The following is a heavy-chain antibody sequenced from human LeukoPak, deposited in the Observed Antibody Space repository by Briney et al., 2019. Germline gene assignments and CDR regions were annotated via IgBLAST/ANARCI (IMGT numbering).Heavy chain of an antibody. J-gene: IGHJ4*02. CDR3: SRGELGPTNRYDY. Sequence: SETLSLTSAVYGGSFSGHYWSWIRQPPGKGLEWIVEINHSGSNNYNPSLKSRVTISVDTSKDQFYLKMISVADADVDVYYWSRGELGPTNRYDYWGQGTLVTVSS. CDR1: GGSFSGHY. V-gene: IGHV4-34*01. CDR2: INHSGSN. D-gene: IGHD2-8*01.